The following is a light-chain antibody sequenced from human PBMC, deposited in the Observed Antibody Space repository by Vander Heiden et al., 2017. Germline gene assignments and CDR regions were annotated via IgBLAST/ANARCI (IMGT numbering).Light chain of an antibody. CDR3: SSYTSSSTLDVV. CDR2: EVS. CDR1: SSDVGGYNY. Sequence: QSALTQPAAVSGSPGQSITISCTGNSSDVGGYNYVSWYQQHPGKAPKLMIHEVSNRPSGVSNRFSGSKSGNTASLTISGLQAEDEADYYCSSYTSSSTLDVVFGGGTKLTVL. V-gene: IGLV2-14*01. J-gene: IGLJ2*01.